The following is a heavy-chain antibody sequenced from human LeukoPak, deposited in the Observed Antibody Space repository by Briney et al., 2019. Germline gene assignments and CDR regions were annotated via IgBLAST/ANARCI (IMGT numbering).Heavy chain of an antibody. Sequence: GWSLRLSCAASGFTFSSYSMNWVRQAPGKGLEGVSYISSSSSTIYYADSVKGRFTISRDNAKNSLYLQMNSLRAEDTAVYYCARDRAFDYWGQGTLVTVSS. CDR1: GFTFSSYS. CDR2: ISSSSSTI. V-gene: IGHV3-48*01. J-gene: IGHJ4*02. CDR3: ARDRAFDY.